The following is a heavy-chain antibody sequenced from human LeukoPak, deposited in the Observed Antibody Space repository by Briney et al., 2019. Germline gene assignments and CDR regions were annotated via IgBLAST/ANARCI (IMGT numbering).Heavy chain of an antibody. CDR3: ARETTRLETTSSYFDY. D-gene: IGHD1-1*01. V-gene: IGHV3-30-3*01. Sequence: GGSLRLSCAASGFTFSSYAMHWVRQAPGKGLEWVAVISYDGSNKYYADSVKGRFTISRDNSENTLYPQMNSLRAEDTAVYYCARETTRLETTSSYFDYWGQGTLVTVSS. J-gene: IGHJ4*02. CDR1: GFTFSSYA. CDR2: ISYDGSNK.